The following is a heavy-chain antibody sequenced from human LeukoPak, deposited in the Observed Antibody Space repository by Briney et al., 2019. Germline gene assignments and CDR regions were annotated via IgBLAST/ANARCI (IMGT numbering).Heavy chain of an antibody. D-gene: IGHD5-18*01. V-gene: IGHV4-39*01. CDR1: GGSIDSGAHY. CDR3: ARATYSYGIDY. Sequence: SETLSLTCTVSGGSIDSGAHYWSWIRQHPGKGLEWIGSIYSSGSTYYNPSLKSRVTISVDTSKNQFSLKLTSVTAADTAVYYCARATYSYGIDYWGQGTLVTVSS. J-gene: IGHJ4*02. CDR2: IYSSGST.